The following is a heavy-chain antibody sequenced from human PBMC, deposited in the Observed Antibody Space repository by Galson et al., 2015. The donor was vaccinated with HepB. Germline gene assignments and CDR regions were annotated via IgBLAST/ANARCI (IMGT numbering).Heavy chain of an antibody. V-gene: IGHV1-18*04. D-gene: IGHD6-13*01. CDR2: ISAYNGNT. J-gene: IGHJ6*02. CDR3: AREGYSSSWVRRGGMDV. CDR1: GYTFTSYG. Sequence: SVKVSCKASGYTFTSYGISWVRQAPVQGLEWMGWISAYNGNTNYAQKLQGRVTMPTDTSTRTAYMELRSLRSDDTAVYYCAREGYSSSWVRRGGMDVWGQGTTVTVSS.